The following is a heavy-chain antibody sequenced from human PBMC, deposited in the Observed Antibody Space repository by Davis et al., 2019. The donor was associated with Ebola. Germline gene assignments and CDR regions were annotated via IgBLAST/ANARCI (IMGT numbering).Heavy chain of an antibody. CDR3: ARLGDYDFWSGYYHFDY. D-gene: IGHD3-3*01. CDR2: IYYSGST. J-gene: IGHJ4*02. Sequence: WVRQPPGKGLEWIGSIYYSGSTYYNPSLKSRVTISVDTSKNQFSLKLSSVTAADTAVYYCARLGDYDFWSGYYHFDYWGQGTLVTVSS. V-gene: IGHV4-39*01.